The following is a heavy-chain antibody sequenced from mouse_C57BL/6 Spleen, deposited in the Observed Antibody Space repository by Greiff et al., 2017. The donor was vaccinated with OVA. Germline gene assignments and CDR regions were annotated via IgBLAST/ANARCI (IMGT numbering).Heavy chain of an antibody. V-gene: IGHV1-82*01. Sequence: QVQLQQSGPELVKPGASVKISCKASGYAFSSSWMNWVKQRPGKGLEWIGRIYPGDGDTNYNGKFKGKATLTADKSSSTAYMQLSSLTSEDSAVYFCARKGAAQGSFAYWGQGTLVTVSA. J-gene: IGHJ3*01. D-gene: IGHD3-2*02. CDR3: ARKGAAQGSFAY. CDR1: GYAFSSSW. CDR2: IYPGDGDT.